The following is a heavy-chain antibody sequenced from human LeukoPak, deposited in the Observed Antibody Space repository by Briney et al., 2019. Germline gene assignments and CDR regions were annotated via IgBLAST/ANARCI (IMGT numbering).Heavy chain of an antibody. D-gene: IGHD5-12*01. J-gene: IGHJ6*02. CDR1: GFTFSSYD. V-gene: IGHV3-13*01. CDR3: ARGGYSGYQASWRITYKANYYGMDV. CDR2: IGTAGDT. Sequence: GGSLRLSCAASGFTFSSYDMHWVRQATGKGLEWVSAIGTAGDTYYPGSVKGRFTISRENAKNSLYLQMNSLRAGDTAVYYCARGGYSGYQASWRITYKANYYGMDVWGQGTTVTVSS.